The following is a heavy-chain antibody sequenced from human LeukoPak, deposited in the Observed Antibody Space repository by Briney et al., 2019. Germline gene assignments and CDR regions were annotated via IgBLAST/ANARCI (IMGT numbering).Heavy chain of an antibody. J-gene: IGHJ4*02. CDR3: ATDNPGRDGYKNFDY. CDR2: FDPEDGET. D-gene: IGHD5-24*01. V-gene: IGHV1-24*01. Sequence: GASVTVSCTVSGYTLTELSMHWVRQAPGKGLEWMGGFDPEDGETIYAQKFQGRVTMTEDTSTDTAYMELSSLRSEDTAVYYCATDNPGRDGYKNFDYWGQGTLVTVSS. CDR1: GYTLTELS.